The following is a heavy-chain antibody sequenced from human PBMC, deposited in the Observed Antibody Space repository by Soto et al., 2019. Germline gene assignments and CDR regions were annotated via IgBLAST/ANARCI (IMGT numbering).Heavy chain of an antibody. CDR3: AHSLGLGSSWPRVDFDY. D-gene: IGHD6-13*01. CDR2: IYWDDDK. J-gene: IGHJ4*02. Sequence: KESGPTLVKPTQTLTLTCTFSGFSLSTSGVGVGWIRQPPGKALEWLALIYWDDDKRYSPSLKSRLTITKDTSKNQVVLTMTNMDPVDTATYYCAHSLGLGSSWPRVDFDYWGQGTLVTVSS. CDR1: GFSLSTSGVG. V-gene: IGHV2-5*02.